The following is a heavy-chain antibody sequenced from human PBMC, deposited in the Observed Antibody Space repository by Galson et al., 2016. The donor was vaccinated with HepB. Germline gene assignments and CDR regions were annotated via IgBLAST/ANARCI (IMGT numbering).Heavy chain of an antibody. V-gene: IGHV3-23*01. J-gene: IGHJ4*02. CDR1: GFTLTTYA. CDR2: ISGRGGNT. Sequence: SLRLSCAASGFTLTTYAMSWVRQAPGKGLEWVSTISGRGGNTYYADSVKGRFTISRDTSNNTLYLQMNSLRADDTALYYCAKDRVRAPELFGGFDYWGQGTLVTVSS. CDR3: AKDRVRAPELFGGFDY. D-gene: IGHD3-10*01.